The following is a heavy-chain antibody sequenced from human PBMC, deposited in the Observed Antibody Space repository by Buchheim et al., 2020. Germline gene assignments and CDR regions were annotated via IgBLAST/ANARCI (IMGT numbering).Heavy chain of an antibody. Sequence: QVPLQQWGAGLLKSSETLSLTCAVYGGSFSGYFWTWIRQPPGKGLEWIGEIDHSGSANYNPSLKSQVTISVDTSKNQFSLKVTSVTAADTAVYYCARGRQSSSSEGLSFDSWGLGTL. CDR2: IDHSGSA. CDR1: GGSFSGYF. CDR3: ARGRQSSSSEGLSFDS. J-gene: IGHJ4*02. D-gene: IGHD2-2*01. V-gene: IGHV4-34*01.